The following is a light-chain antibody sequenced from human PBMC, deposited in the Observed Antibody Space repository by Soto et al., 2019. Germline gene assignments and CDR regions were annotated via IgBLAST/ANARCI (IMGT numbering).Light chain of an antibody. CDR1: SSNIGGTNY. J-gene: IGLJ2*01. CDR2: SNN. CDR3: ASWDDRLGAVI. Sequence: QSALAQPPSASVTPGQRVFISCSGSSSNIGGTNYAYWYQQLPGAAPKLLMHSNNLRPSGVPERISGSKSGTSASLAISGLRSEDEAVYYCASWDDRLGAVIFGGGTKVTVL. V-gene: IGLV1-47*02.